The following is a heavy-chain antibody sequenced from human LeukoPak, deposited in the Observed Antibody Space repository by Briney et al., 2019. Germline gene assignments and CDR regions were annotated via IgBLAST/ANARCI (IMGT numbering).Heavy chain of an antibody. J-gene: IGHJ6*03. CDR3: ARHHYFYFYMDV. Sequence: GGSLRLSCAASGFTFRNYWMSWVRQAPGKGLEWVANIKQDISEKYYVDSVKDRFTISRDNAKNSLYLQLNILRAEDTAIYYCARHHYFYFYMDVWGEGTTVTVSS. V-gene: IGHV3-7*01. CDR2: IKQDISEK. CDR1: GFTFRNYW.